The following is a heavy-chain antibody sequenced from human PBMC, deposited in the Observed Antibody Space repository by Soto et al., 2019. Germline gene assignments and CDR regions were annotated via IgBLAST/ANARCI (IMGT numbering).Heavy chain of an antibody. CDR2: ISSSSSYI. CDR1: GFTFSSYS. D-gene: IGHD6-13*01. CDR3: ARVSSSWYDGDDWFDP. Sequence: GGSLRLSCAASGFTFSSYSMNWVRQAPGKGLEWVSSISSSSSYIYYADSVKGRFTISRDNAKNSLYLQMSSLRAEDTAVYYCARVSSSWYDGDDWFDPWGQGTLVTVSS. J-gene: IGHJ5*02. V-gene: IGHV3-21*01.